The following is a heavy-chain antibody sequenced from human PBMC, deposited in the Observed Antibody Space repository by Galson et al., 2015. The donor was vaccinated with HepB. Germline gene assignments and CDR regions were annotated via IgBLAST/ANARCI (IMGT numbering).Heavy chain of an antibody. J-gene: IGHJ4*02. V-gene: IGHV3-23*01. CDR1: GFSFSSYG. CDR2: ISGSGGST. CDR3: AKSETSNSWYGSVDY. Sequence: SLRLYRAASGFSFSSYGMHWVRQPPGKGLEWVSSISGSGGSTYYADSVKGRFTISRDNSKDTLYLQLNSLRADDTAVYYCAKSETSNSWYGSVDYWGQGTLVTVSS. D-gene: IGHD4-23*01.